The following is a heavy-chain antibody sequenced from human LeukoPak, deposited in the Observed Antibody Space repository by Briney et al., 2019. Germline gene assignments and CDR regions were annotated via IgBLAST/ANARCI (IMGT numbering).Heavy chain of an antibody. Sequence: SETLSLTCIVSGDSISSSSYYWGWMRQPPGTGLVWIVSIYNSGSTYYNPSLNSRVTISVDTTKYLFSLKLSSVTAADTAVYYCARHAYYGAKDFDYWGQGTLVTVSS. J-gene: IGHJ4*02. CDR1: GDSISSSSYY. CDR2: IYNSGST. D-gene: IGHD4-23*01. CDR3: ARHAYYGAKDFDY. V-gene: IGHV4-39*01.